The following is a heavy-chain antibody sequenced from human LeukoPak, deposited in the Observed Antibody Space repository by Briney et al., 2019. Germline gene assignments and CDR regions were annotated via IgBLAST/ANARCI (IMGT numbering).Heavy chain of an antibody. CDR1: GGSISSYY. CDR3: ARHVGSGRAEYFQH. Sequence: SETLSLTCTVSGGSISSYYWSWIRQPPGKGLEWIGYIYYSGSTNYNPSLKSRVTISVDTSKNQFSLKLSSVTAADTAVYYCARHVGSGRAEYFQHWGQGTLVTVCS. V-gene: IGHV4-59*08. CDR2: IYYSGST. D-gene: IGHD2-15*01. J-gene: IGHJ1*01.